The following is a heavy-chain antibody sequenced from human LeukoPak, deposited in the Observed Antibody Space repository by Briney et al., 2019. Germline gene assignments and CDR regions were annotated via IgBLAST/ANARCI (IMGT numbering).Heavy chain of an antibody. Sequence: SETLSLTCAVSGYSISSGYYWGWIRQPPGKGLEWIGSIYHSGSTYYNPSLKSRVTISVDTSKNQFSLKLSSVTAADTAVYYCARGRGSYYRLGAFDIWGQGTMVTVSS. CDR3: ARGRGSYYRLGAFDI. CDR1: GYSISSGYY. J-gene: IGHJ3*02. V-gene: IGHV4-38-2*01. CDR2: IYHSGST. D-gene: IGHD1-26*01.